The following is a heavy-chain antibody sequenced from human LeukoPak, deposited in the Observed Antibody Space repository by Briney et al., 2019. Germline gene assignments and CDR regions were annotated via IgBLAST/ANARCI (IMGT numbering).Heavy chain of an antibody. D-gene: IGHD3-10*01. V-gene: IGHV3-23*01. CDR1: GFTFSSYA. J-gene: IGHJ4*02. CDR3: ANYFYGSGSYYNRPYDH. CDR2: ISGSGGST. Sequence: GGSLRLSCAASGFTFSSYAMSWVRQAPGKGLEWVSAISGSGGSTYYADSVKGRSTISGDNSKNTLYLQMNSLRAEDTAVYYCANYFYGSGSYYNRPYDHWGQGTLVTVSS.